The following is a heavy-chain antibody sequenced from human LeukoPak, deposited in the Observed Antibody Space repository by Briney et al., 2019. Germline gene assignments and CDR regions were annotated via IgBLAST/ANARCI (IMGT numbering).Heavy chain of an antibody. Sequence: GGSLRLSCAASGFTFSSYVMHWVRQAPGKGLEWVAIIPYDGSNEYYADSVKGRFTISRDNSKNTLYLQMNSLRAEDTAVYYCARDLGEGYGDYGYWGQGTLVTVSS. CDR2: IPYDGSNE. D-gene: IGHD4-17*01. CDR1: GFTFSSYV. CDR3: ARDLGEGYGDYGY. V-gene: IGHV3-30*14. J-gene: IGHJ4*02.